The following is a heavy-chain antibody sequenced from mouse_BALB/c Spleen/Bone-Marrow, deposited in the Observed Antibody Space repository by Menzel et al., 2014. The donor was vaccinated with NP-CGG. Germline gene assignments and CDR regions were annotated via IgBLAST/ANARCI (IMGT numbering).Heavy chain of an antibody. D-gene: IGHD1-1*01. V-gene: IGHV4-1*02. CDR3: SRLYYYGNFAY. J-gene: IGHJ3*01. CDR1: GFDFSRYW. CDR2: INPDSSTI. Sequence: EVKLMESGGGLVQPGGSLKLSCAASGFDFSRYWMSWVRQAPGKGLEWIGEINPDSSTINYTPSLKDKFIISRDNAKNTLSLQMSKVRSEDTALYYCSRLYYYGNFAYWGQGTLVTVSA.